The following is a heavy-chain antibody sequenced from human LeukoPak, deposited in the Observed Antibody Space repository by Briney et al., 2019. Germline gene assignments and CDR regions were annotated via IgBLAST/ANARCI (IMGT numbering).Heavy chain of an antibody. Sequence: GESLKISCKISGYILTNNWIGWVRQVPGKSLEWMGLIYPGDSDTRYSPSFQGQVTISADKSISTAYLQWSSLKASDTAMYYCARLIGTSDYYYYMDVWGKGTTVTVSS. V-gene: IGHV5-51*01. CDR1: GYILTNNW. CDR3: ARLIGTSDYYYYMDV. CDR2: IYPGDSDT. J-gene: IGHJ6*03. D-gene: IGHD1-1*01.